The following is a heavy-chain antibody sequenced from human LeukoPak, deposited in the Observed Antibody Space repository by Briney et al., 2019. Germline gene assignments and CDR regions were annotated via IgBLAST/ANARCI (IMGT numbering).Heavy chain of an antibody. J-gene: IGHJ3*02. CDR3: AKDGGPAQLDAFDI. Sequence: GGSLRLSCAASGFTFSSYGMHWVRQAPGKGLEWVAVIWYDGSNKYYADSVKGRFTISRDNSKNTLYLQMNSLRAEDTAVYYCAKDGGPAQLDAFDIWGQGTMVTVSS. D-gene: IGHD4-23*01. CDR1: GFTFSSYG. V-gene: IGHV3-33*06. CDR2: IWYDGSNK.